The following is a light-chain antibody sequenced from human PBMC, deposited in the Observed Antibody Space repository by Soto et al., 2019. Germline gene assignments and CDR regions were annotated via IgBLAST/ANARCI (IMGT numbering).Light chain of an antibody. CDR1: QGLAHRVENTS. Sequence: DAVLTQSPASLPVDLGQPASISGRSSQGLAHRVENTSLNWFHQRPGQSPRRLLYRVSNRDSGVPDRISGSGSGTYFTLYISRVAAEDVGVYYCMQGTHWPRTFGQGTKVEIK. J-gene: IGKJ1*01. CDR3: MQGTHWPRT. CDR2: RVS. V-gene: IGKV2-30*02.